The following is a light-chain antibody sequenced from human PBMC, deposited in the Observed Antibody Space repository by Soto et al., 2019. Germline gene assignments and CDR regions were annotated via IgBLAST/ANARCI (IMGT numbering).Light chain of an antibody. CDR3: SSYADTNNLV. J-gene: IGLJ2*01. CDR1: GSDVASYDY. CDR2: EVT. Sequence: QSVLTQPTSASGSPGQSVTISCTGTGSDVASYDYVSWYQQHPGKAPKLIIYEVTTRPSGVPDRFSASKSGSTASLTVSGLQAEDESDYYCSSYADTNNLVFGGGTEHTVL. V-gene: IGLV2-8*01.